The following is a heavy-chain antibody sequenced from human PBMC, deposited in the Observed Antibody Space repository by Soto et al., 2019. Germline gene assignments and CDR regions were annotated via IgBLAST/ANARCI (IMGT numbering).Heavy chain of an antibody. CDR3: AKSRLEQYFFDY. V-gene: IGHV4-31*03. CDR2: IYYSGST. Sequence: QVQLQESGPGLVKPSQTLSLTCTVSGGSIRRGGYYWSWIRQHPGKGLEWIGYIYYSGSTYYNPSLKSRVTISVDTSKNQFSVKLSSVTAADTAVYFCAKSRLEQYFFDYWGQGTLVTVSS. D-gene: IGHD6-19*01. J-gene: IGHJ4*02. CDR1: GGSIRRGGYY.